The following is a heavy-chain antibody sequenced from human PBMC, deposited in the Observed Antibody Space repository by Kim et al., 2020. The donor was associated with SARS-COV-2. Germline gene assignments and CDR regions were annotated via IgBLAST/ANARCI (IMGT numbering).Heavy chain of an antibody. CDR1: GGSFSGYY. D-gene: IGHD3-10*01. Sequence: SETLSLTCAVYGGSFSGYYWSWIRQPPGKGLEWIGEINHSGSTNYNPSLKSRVTISVDTSKNQFSLKLSSVTAADTAVYYCARLPSKEGGELLQWVYVYWGQGTLVTVSS. CDR3: ARLPSKEGGELLQWVYVY. CDR2: INHSGST. V-gene: IGHV4-34*01. J-gene: IGHJ4*02.